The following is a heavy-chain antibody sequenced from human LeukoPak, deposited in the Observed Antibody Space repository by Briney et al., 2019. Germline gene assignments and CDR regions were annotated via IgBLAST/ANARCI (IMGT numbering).Heavy chain of an antibody. J-gene: IGHJ6*04. Sequence: SVTVSCKASGGTLSRYPISGVRQAPGQGLEWMGGIIPFFGIVVHGQKLQARVAITAGESTSTAYMELSSLKSEDTAVYYCAKGLKITMIRGVRGYYDYAMDVWGKGTTVTVSS. D-gene: IGHD3-10*01. CDR1: GGTLSRYP. CDR3: AKGLKITMIRGVRGYYDYAMDV. CDR2: IIPFFGIV. V-gene: IGHV1-69*13.